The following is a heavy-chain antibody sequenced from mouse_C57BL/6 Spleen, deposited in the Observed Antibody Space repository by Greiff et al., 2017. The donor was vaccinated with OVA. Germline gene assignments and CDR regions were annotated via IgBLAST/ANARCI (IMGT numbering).Heavy chain of an antibody. J-gene: IGHJ3*01. Sequence: VQLQQSGPELVKPGASVKISCKASGYTFTDYYMNWVKQSHGKSLEWIGDINPNNGGTSYNQKFKGKATLTVDKSSSTAYMELRSLTSEDSAAYYCARLLGPFAYWGQGTLVTVSA. CDR1: GYTFTDYY. V-gene: IGHV1-26*01. CDR2: INPNNGGT. CDR3: ARLLGPFAY. D-gene: IGHD4-1*01.